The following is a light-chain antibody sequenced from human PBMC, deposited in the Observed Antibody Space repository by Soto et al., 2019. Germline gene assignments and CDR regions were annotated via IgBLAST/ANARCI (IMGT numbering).Light chain of an antibody. CDR3: QTWGTGFRV. J-gene: IGLJ3*02. Sequence: QSVLTQSPSASASLGASVKLTCTLSSGHSTYAIAWLQQQPEKGPRFLMNLDSAGRHSKGDEIPDRFSGSSSGAERYLTISSLQSEDEADYYCQTWGTGFRVFGGGTQLTVL. CDR1: SGHSTYA. V-gene: IGLV4-69*01. CDR2: LDSAGRH.